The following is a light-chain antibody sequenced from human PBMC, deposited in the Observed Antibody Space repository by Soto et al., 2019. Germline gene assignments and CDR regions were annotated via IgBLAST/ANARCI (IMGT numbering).Light chain of an antibody. Sequence: QSVLTQPPSVSAAPGQRVTISCSGSSSNIGGNSVSWYQQLPGTAPKLLIYDDDKRPSGIPDRFSGSKSGTSATLGITGLQAEDEADYYCQSYDSSLTGSKDFGSGTKVTVL. CDR2: DDD. J-gene: IGLJ1*01. CDR1: SSNIGGNS. V-gene: IGLV1-51*01. CDR3: QSYDSSLTGSKD.